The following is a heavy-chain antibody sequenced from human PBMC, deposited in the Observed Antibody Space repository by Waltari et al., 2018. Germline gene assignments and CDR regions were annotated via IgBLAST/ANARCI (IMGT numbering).Heavy chain of an antibody. CDR3: ARHSSSWYGGAFDI. Sequence: QVQLQESGPGLVKPSETLSLTCAVSGYSISSGYYWGWIRQPPGKGLEWIGSIYHSGGTYYTPSLKSRVTISVDTAKNQFSRKLSSVTAADTAVYYCARHSSSWYGGAFDIGGQGTMVTVSS. CDR1: GYSISSGYY. V-gene: IGHV4-38-2*01. J-gene: IGHJ3*02. CDR2: IYHSGGT. D-gene: IGHD6-13*01.